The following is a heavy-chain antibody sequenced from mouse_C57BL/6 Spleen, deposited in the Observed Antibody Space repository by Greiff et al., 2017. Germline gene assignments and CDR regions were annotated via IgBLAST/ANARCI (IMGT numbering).Heavy chain of an antibody. CDR2: ISSGSSTI. CDR1: GFTFSDYG. J-gene: IGHJ2*01. D-gene: IGHD4-1*01. Sequence: EVKLVESGGGLVKPGASLKLSCAASGFTFSDYGMHWVRQAPEKGLEWVAYISSGSSTIYYADTVKGRFTISRDNAKNTLFLQMTSLRSEDTAMYYCARLTGTSYWGQGTTLTVSS. V-gene: IGHV5-17*01. CDR3: ARLTGTSY.